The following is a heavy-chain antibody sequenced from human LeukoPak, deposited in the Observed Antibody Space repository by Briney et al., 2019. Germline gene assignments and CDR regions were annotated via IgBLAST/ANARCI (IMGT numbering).Heavy chain of an antibody. J-gene: IGHJ6*02. CDR3: AMIGYCSSTSCYTSTYGMDV. CDR2: ISSSGSTI. V-gene: IGHV3-11*01. CDR1: GFTFSDYY. Sequence: GGSLRLSCAASGFTFSDYYMSLIRQAPGKGLEWVSYISSSGSTIYYADSVKGRFTISRDNAKNSLYLQMNSLRAEDTAVYYCAMIGYCSSTSCYTSTYGMDVWGQGTTVTVSS. D-gene: IGHD2-2*02.